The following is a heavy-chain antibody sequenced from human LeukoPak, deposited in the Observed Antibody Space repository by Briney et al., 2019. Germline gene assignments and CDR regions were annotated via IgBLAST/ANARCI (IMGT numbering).Heavy chain of an antibody. D-gene: IGHD1-26*01. CDR1: GFTFSNYS. J-gene: IGHJ3*02. Sequence: PGGSLRLSCAASGFTFSNYSMNWVRQAPGKGLEWVSSISSSSNYIYYADSMKGRFTISRDNAKNSLYLQMNSLRAEDTAVYYCAAEWELLRFDAFDIWGQGTMVTVSS. V-gene: IGHV3-21*01. CDR3: AAEWELLRFDAFDI. CDR2: ISSSSNYI.